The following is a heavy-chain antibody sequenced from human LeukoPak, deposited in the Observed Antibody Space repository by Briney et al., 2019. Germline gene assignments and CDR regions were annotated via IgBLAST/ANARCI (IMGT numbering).Heavy chain of an antibody. CDR1: GYTFTSYG. CDR3: ARGPGYCSSTSCYHYYYYGMDV. J-gene: IGHJ6*02. CDR2: IIPIFGTA. V-gene: IGHV1-69*13. Sequence: SVKVSCKASGYTFTSYGISWVRQAPGQGLEWMGGIIPIFGTANYAQTFQGRVTITADESTSTAYMELSSLRSEDTAVYYCARGPGYCSSTSCYHYYYYGMDVWGQGTTVTVSS. D-gene: IGHD2-2*01.